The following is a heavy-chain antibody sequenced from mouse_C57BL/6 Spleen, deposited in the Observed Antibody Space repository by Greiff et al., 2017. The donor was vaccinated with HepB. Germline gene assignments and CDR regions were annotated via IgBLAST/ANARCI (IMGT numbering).Heavy chain of an antibody. V-gene: IGHV10-3*01. D-gene: IGHD2-5*01. J-gene: IGHJ1*03. Sequence: EVQLVESGGGLVQPKGSLKLSCAASGFTFNTYAMHWVRQAPGKGLEWVARIRSKSSNYATYYADSVKDRFTISRDDSQSMLYLQMNNLKTEDTAMYYCVRDFPSYYSNYEYFDVWGTGTTVTVSS. CDR1: GFTFNTYA. CDR3: VRDFPSYYSNYEYFDV. CDR2: IRSKSSNYAT.